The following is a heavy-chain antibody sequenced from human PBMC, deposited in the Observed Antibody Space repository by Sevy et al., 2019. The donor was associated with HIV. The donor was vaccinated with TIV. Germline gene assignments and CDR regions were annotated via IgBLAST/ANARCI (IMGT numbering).Heavy chain of an antibody. CDR3: ARDSNNYDILTGYYPFDY. D-gene: IGHD3-9*01. CDR1: GYTFTSQY. Sequence: ASVKVSCKASGYTFTSQYMHWVRQAPGQGLEWMGIINPSGGSTSYAQKFQGRVTMTRDTSTSTVYMELSSLRSEDTAVYYCARDSNNYDILTGYYPFDYWGQGTLVTVSS. CDR2: INPSGGST. J-gene: IGHJ4*02. V-gene: IGHV1-46*01.